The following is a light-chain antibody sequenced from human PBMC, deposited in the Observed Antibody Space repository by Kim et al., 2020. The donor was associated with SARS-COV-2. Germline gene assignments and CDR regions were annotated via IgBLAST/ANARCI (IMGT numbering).Light chain of an antibody. CDR3: EQRTNWRYS. J-gene: IGKJ2*03. V-gene: IGKV3-11*01. Sequence: EIVLTQSPATLSVSPGEKAALSCRASQSVSNSFAWYQQQPGQAPRLLIFDASNRATDIPARFSGSGSGTDFTLTISSLEPEDFAVYFCEQRTNWRYSFGQGNKVEIK. CDR2: DAS. CDR1: QSVSNS.